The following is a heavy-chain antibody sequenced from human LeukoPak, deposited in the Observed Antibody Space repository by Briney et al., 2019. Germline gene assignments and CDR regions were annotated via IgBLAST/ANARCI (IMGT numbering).Heavy chain of an antibody. V-gene: IGHV3-9*01. CDR2: ISWNSART. D-gene: IGHD6-13*01. CDR1: GFTFDDYA. Sequence: SSRSLRLSCAASGFTFDDYAMHWVRQAPGKGLEWVTGISWNSARTDYGDSVKGRFTISRDNAKTSLHLQMNSLRGEDTAFYYCPKGLQSSSLADFDYWGQGTLVTVSS. J-gene: IGHJ4*02. CDR3: PKGLQSSSLADFDY.